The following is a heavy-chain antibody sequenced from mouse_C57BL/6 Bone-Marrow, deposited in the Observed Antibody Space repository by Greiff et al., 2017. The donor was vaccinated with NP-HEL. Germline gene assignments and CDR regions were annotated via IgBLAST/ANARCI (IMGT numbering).Heavy chain of an antibody. CDR3: ARGLRLDV. CDR1: GFTFSSYA. CDR2: ISDGGSYT. D-gene: IGHD1-2*01. Sequence: EVQGVESGGGLVKPGGSLKLSCAASGFTFSSYAMSWVRQTPEKRLEWVATISDGGSYTYYPDNVKGRFTISRDNAKNNLYLQMSHLKSEDTAMYYCARGLRLDVWGTGTTVTVSS. V-gene: IGHV5-4*01. J-gene: IGHJ1*03.